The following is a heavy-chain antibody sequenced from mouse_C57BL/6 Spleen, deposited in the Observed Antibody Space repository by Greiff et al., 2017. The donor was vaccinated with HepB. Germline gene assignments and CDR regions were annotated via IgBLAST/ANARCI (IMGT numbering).Heavy chain of an antibody. Sequence: EVQRVESGGGLVQPKGSLKLSCAASGFSFNTYAMNWVRQAPGKGLEWVARIRSKSNNYATYYADSVKARFTISRDESESVLYLQMNNLNTEDTAMHYCVREGWLLREDFDYWGQGTTLTVSS. D-gene: IGHD2-3*01. CDR2: IRSKSNNYAT. CDR1: GFSFNTYA. CDR3: VREGWLLREDFDY. V-gene: IGHV10-1*01. J-gene: IGHJ2*01.